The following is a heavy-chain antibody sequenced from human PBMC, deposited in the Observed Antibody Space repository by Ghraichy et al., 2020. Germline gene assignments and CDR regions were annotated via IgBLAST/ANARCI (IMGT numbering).Heavy chain of an antibody. CDR1: GFTFSSYS. D-gene: IGHD1-26*01. J-gene: IGHJ4*02. CDR3: ARDVGATPNFDY. V-gene: IGHV3-21*01. Sequence: GGSLRLSCAASGFTFSSYSMNWVRQAPGKGLEWVSSISSSSSYIYYADSVKGRFTISRDNAKNSLYLQMNSLRAEDTAVYYCARDVGATPNFDYWGQGTLVTVSS. CDR2: ISSSSSYI.